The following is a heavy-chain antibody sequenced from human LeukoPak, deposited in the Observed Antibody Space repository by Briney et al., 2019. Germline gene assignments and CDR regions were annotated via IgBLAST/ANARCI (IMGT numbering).Heavy chain of an antibody. V-gene: IGHV4-39*01. Sequence: SETLSLTCTVSGGSISSSSYYWGWIRQPPGKGLEWIGSIYYSGSTYYNPSLKSRVTISVDTSKNQFSLKLSSVTAADTAVYYCARTNYYDSSGYYLYYYYGMDVWGQGTTATVSS. D-gene: IGHD3-22*01. CDR2: IYYSGST. CDR3: ARTNYYDSSGYYLYYYYGMDV. CDR1: GGSISSSSYY. J-gene: IGHJ6*02.